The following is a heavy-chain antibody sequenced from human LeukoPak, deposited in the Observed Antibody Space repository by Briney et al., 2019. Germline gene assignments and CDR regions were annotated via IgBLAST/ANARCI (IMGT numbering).Heavy chain of an antibody. Sequence: SGTLSLTCAVSGGSISSSNWWSWVRQPPGKGLEWIGYIYYSGSTYYNPSLKSRVTISVDTSKNQLSLKLSSVTAADTAVYYCARGGGYDFIFGWFDPWGQGTLVTVSS. CDR2: IYYSGST. V-gene: IGHV4-4*02. CDR1: GGSISSSNW. D-gene: IGHD5-12*01. CDR3: ARGGGYDFIFGWFDP. J-gene: IGHJ5*02.